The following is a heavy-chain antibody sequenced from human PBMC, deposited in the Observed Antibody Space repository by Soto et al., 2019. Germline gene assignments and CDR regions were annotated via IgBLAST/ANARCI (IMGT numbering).Heavy chain of an antibody. J-gene: IGHJ4*02. V-gene: IGHV4-39*01. CDR1: GGSISSSSYY. D-gene: IGHD6-13*01. CDR3: ARHQREYSSSRVFDY. Sequence: QLQLQESGPGLVKPSETLSLTCTVSGGSISSSSYYWGWIRQPPGKGLEWIGSIYYSGSTYYNPSLKSRVTISVDTSKNQFSLKLSSVTAADTAVYYCARHQREYSSSRVFDYWGQGTLVTVSS. CDR2: IYYSGST.